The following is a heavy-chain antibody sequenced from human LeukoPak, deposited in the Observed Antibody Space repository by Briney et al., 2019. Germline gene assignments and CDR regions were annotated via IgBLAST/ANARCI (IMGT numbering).Heavy chain of an antibody. J-gene: IGHJ4*02. V-gene: IGHV3-49*04. CDR1: GFTLGDYT. Sequence: GGSLRLSCTASGFTLGDYTMNWVRQAPGKGLEWVGFIRSKAYGGTREYAASVKGRFTISRDDSKSIAYLQMNSLKTEDTAVYYCTSWVTYYYDSGNYYPNRPNDYWGQGTLVTVSS. CDR2: IRSKAYGGTR. CDR3: TSWVTYYYDSGNYYPNRPNDY. D-gene: IGHD3-10*01.